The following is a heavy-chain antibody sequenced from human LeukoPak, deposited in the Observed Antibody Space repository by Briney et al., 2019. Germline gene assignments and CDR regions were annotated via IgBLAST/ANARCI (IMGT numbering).Heavy chain of an antibody. CDR3: ARDGGSY. CDR2: IYYDGST. V-gene: IGHV4-59*01. J-gene: IGHJ4*02. CDR1: GGSISSYY. Sequence: SETLSLTCTVSGGSISSYYWSWIRQPPGKGLEWIGYIYYDGSTNYNPSLKSRLTISVDTSKNQFSLRLTSVTAADTAVYYCARDGGSYWGQGTLVTVSS. D-gene: IGHD1-26*01.